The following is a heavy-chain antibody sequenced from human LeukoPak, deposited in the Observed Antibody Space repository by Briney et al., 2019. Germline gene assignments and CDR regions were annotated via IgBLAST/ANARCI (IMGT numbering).Heavy chain of an antibody. Sequence: GGSLRLSCAASGFTFSSYWMHWVRQAPGKGLVWVSRINSDGSSTSYADSVKGRSTISRDNGKNTLYVQMNSLRAEDTAVYYCARGRYGAWGYHGMDVWGQGTTVTVSS. V-gene: IGHV3-74*01. CDR3: ARGRYGAWGYHGMDV. CDR2: INSDGSST. J-gene: IGHJ6*02. D-gene: IGHD4-17*01. CDR1: GFTFSSYW.